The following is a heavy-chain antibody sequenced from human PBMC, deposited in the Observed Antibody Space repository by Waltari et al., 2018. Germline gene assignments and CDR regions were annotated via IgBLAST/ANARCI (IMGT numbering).Heavy chain of an antibody. V-gene: IGHV1-24*01. Sequence: QVQLVQSGAEAQKPGASVKVSCTVSGYTLTEFSMHWVRQAPGKGLEWMGGFDPEDGETIDAQKFQGRVTMTEDTSTDTAYMELSSLRSEDTAVYYCATVDTAMVPGYYYYGMDVWGQGTTVTVSS. CDR2: FDPEDGET. D-gene: IGHD5-18*01. CDR1: GYTLTEFS. CDR3: ATVDTAMVPGYYYYGMDV. J-gene: IGHJ6*02.